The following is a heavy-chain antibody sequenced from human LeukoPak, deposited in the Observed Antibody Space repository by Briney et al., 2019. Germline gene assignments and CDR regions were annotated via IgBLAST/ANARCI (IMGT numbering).Heavy chain of an antibody. CDR3: ARGYSGSYWVNYYYYYYMDV. D-gene: IGHD1-26*01. CDR1: GYTFTSYD. V-gene: IGHV1-8*01. Sequence: GASVKVFCKASGYTFTSYDINWVRQATGQGLEWMVWMNPNSGNTGYAQKFQGRVTMTRNTSISTAYMELSSLRSEDTAVYYCARGYSGSYWVNYYYYYYMDVWGKGTTVTVSS. J-gene: IGHJ6*03. CDR2: MNPNSGNT.